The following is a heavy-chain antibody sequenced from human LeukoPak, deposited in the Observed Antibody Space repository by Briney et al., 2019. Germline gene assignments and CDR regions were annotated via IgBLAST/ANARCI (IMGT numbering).Heavy chain of an antibody. Sequence: GGSLRLSCAASGFTVSSNYMSWVRQAPGKGLEWVSVIYSGGSTYYADSVKGRFTISRDNAKNSLYLQMNSLRAEDTAVYYCAREGELLSAFDIWGQGTMVTVSS. CDR2: IYSGGST. CDR3: AREGELLSAFDI. V-gene: IGHV3-53*01. J-gene: IGHJ3*02. D-gene: IGHD3-10*01. CDR1: GFTVSSNY.